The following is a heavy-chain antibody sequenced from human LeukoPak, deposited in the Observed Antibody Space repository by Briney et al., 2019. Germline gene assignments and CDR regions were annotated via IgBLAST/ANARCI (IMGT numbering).Heavy chain of an antibody. CDR1: GFTFGDYY. CDR3: ARALHDAFDI. CDR2: ISSSGSTM. J-gene: IGHJ3*02. V-gene: IGHV3-11*01. Sequence: GGSLRLSCAASGFTFGDYYMGWIRQAPGRGLEWVSYISSSGSTMLYPDSVKGRFTISRDNAKKSLYLQLNSLRAGDTAVYYCARALHDAFDIWGQGTMVTVSS.